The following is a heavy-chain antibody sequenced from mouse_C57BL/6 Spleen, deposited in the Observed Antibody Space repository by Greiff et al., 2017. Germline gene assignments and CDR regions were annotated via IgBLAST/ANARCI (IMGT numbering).Heavy chain of an antibody. Sequence: QVQLQQPGAELVRPGSSVKLSCKASGYTFTSYWMHWVKQRPIQGLEWIGNIDPSDSETHYNQKFKDKATLTVDKSSSTAYMQLSSLTSEDSAVYYCARSVKSWYFDDWGKGTTVTVSS. CDR3: ARSVKSWYFDD. D-gene: IGHD2-2*01. CDR1: GYTFTSYW. V-gene: IGHV1-52*01. CDR2: IDPSDSET. J-gene: IGHJ1*03.